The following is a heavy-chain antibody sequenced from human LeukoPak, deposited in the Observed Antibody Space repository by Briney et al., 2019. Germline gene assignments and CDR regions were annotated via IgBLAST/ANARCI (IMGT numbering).Heavy chain of an antibody. CDR3: ARQRSGSYSPYYYFDY. D-gene: IGHD1-26*01. Sequence: SETLSLTCTVSGGSISSYYWSWIRQPPGKGLEWIGYIYYSGSTNYNPSLKSRVTISVDTSKNQFSLKLSSVTAADTAVYYCARQRSGSYSPYYYFDYWGQGTLVTVSS. J-gene: IGHJ4*02. CDR1: GGSISSYY. V-gene: IGHV4-59*08. CDR2: IYYSGST.